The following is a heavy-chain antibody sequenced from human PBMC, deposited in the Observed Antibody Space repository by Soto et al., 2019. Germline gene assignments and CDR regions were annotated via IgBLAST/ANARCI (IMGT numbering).Heavy chain of an antibody. CDR1: GFIFSDYY. V-gene: IGHV3-11*01. D-gene: IGHD1-26*01. J-gene: IGHJ4*02. CDR2: ISGGGDVT. Sequence: QVQLVESGGALVKPGGSLRLSCAASGFIFSDYYMTWIRQAPGKVPEWISYISGGGDVTAYAHSVKGRFTISRDNTKRSLYLQMNSLTVEDMAVYYCSRDPRLVDYWGQGTLVTVAS. CDR3: SRDPRLVDY.